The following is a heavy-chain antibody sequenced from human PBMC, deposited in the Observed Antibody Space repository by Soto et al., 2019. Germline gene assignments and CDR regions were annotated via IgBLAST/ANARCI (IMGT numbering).Heavy chain of an antibody. CDR1: GFTFSSYW. V-gene: IGHV3-7*03. CDR2: IKQDGSEK. J-gene: IGHJ1*01. CDR3: ARGEAAAAEYFQH. D-gene: IGHD6-13*01. Sequence: GGSLRLSCAASGFTFSSYWMSWVRQAPGKGLEWVANIKQDGSEKYYVDSVKGRFTISRDNAKNSLYLQMNSLRAEDTAVYYCARGEAAAAEYFQHWGQGTLVTVSS.